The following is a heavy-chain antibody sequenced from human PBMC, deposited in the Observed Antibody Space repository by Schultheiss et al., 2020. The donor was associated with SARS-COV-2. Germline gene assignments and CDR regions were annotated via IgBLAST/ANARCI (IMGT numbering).Heavy chain of an antibody. Sequence: GESLKISCKGSGYSFTTYWIGWVRQMPGKGLEWMGIIYPGDSDTRYSPSFQGQVTISADKSISTAYLQWSSLKASDTAMYYCARDKPGSRYYYGMDVWGQGTTVTVSS. CDR2: IYPGDSDT. CDR1: GYSFTTYW. J-gene: IGHJ6*02. CDR3: ARDKPGSRYYYGMDV. V-gene: IGHV5-51*01. D-gene: IGHD3-10*01.